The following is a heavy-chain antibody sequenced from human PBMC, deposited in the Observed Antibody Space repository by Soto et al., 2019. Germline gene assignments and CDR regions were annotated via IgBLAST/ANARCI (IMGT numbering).Heavy chain of an antibody. J-gene: IGHJ5*02. CDR1: GFTFSSYA. V-gene: IGHV3-30-3*01. D-gene: IGHD2-15*01. CDR3: ARDDIVVVVAATTISYNWFDP. CDR2: ISYDGSNK. Sequence: GGSLRLSCAASGFTFSSYAMHWVRQAPGKGLEWVAVISYDGSNKYYADSVKGRFTISRDNSKNTLYLQMNSLRAEDTAVYYCARDDIVVVVAATTISYNWFDPWGQGTLVTVSS.